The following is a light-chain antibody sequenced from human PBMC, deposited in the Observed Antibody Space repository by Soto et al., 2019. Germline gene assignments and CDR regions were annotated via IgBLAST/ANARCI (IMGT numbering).Light chain of an antibody. V-gene: IGKV1-9*01. Sequence: DIQLTQSPSFLSASVGDRVTITCRASQGLSSALAWYQQKPGKAPKLLIYAASTLQSGGPSRFSGSGSWTEFTLTISSLQTDDFATYYCQQLNSYPITFGQGTRLEIK. CDR1: QGLSSA. J-gene: IGKJ5*01. CDR2: AAS. CDR3: QQLNSYPIT.